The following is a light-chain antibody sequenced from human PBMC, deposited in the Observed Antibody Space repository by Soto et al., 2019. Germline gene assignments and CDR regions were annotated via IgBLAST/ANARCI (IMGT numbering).Light chain of an antibody. V-gene: IGKV3-20*01. CDR3: QQYGSSPLT. Sequence: EIGLTQSPGTLSLSPGERATLSCRASQSVSSNYLAWYQQKPGQAPRFLIYDASSRATGIPDRFSGSGSGTDFTLTISRLEPEDFAVYYCQQYGSSPLTFGGGTKVEIK. CDR2: DAS. CDR1: QSVSSNY. J-gene: IGKJ4*01.